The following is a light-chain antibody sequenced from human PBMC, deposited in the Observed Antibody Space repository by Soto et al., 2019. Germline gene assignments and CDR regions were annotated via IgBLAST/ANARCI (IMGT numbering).Light chain of an antibody. Sequence: EIVLTQSPGTLSLSPGERDTLSCRANESVNSNYLGWYQQRPGQAPRLLVYDASKRATGIPDRFSGSGSGTDFTLTISRLEPEDFAVYYCQQYSNSRTFGQGTKV. CDR2: DAS. V-gene: IGKV3-20*01. J-gene: IGKJ1*01. CDR1: ESVNSNY. CDR3: QQYSNSRT.